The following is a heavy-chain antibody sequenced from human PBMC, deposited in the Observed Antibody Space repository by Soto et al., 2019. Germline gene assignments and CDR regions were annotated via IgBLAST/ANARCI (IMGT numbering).Heavy chain of an antibody. CDR3: ANDTGFGESDV. CDR1: GYSFTSYG. V-gene: IGHV1-18*01. Sequence: QVQLVQSGAEVKKPGASVKVSCKASGYSFTSYGISWVRQAPGQGLEWMGWISDYNGNTNYAQKLQCRITMTTDTSTNTDYMELRSLRYDDTAVYYGANDTGFGESDVWGQGTPVTVSS. D-gene: IGHD3-10*01. CDR2: ISDYNGNT. J-gene: IGHJ6*02.